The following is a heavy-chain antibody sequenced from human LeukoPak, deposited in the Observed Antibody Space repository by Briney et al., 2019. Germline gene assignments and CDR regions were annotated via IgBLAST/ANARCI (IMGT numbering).Heavy chain of an antibody. CDR2: INHSGST. CDR3: ARHARHYDYVWGIYRYTKWFDP. V-gene: IGHV4-34*01. J-gene: IGHJ5*02. CDR1: GGSFSGYY. D-gene: IGHD3-16*02. Sequence: SETLSLTCAVYGGSFSGYYWSWIRQPPGKGLEWIGEINHSGSTNYNPSLKSRVTISVDTSKNQFSLKLSSVTAADTAVYYCARHARHYDYVWGIYRYTKWFDPWGQGTLVTVSS.